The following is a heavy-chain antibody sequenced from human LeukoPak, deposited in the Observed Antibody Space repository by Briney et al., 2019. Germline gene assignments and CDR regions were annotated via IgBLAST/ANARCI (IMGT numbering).Heavy chain of an antibody. CDR1: GFTFDDYG. CDR3: ARGRRLYYYYMDV. V-gene: IGHV3-9*01. CDR2: ISWNSDNI. Sequence: GRSLRLSCAASGFTFDDYGMHWVRQAPGKGLEWVAGISWNSDNIGYADSVKGRFTISRDNAKNSLYLQMNGLRAEDTALYYCARGRRLYYYYMDVWGKGTTVTVSS. D-gene: IGHD6-25*01. J-gene: IGHJ6*03.